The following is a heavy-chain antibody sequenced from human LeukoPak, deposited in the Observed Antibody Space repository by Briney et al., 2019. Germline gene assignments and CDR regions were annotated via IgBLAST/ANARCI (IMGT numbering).Heavy chain of an antibody. D-gene: IGHD4-17*01. V-gene: IGHV3-21*01. CDR3: ARSDATVTVSVWFDP. J-gene: IGHJ5*02. CDR2: ISSSSTYI. CDR1: GFSFSTYS. Sequence: GGSLRLSCAASGFSFSTYSMHWVRQAPGKGPEWVSSISSSSTYIYYADSVRGRFTISRDNAKSSLFLQMNSLRAEDTAVYFCARSDATVTVSVWFDPWGQGTLVTVSS.